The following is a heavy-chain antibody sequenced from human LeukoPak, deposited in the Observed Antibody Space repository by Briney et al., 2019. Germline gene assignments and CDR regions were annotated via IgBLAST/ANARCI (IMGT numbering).Heavy chain of an antibody. J-gene: IGHJ4*02. V-gene: IGHV3-21*01. CDR1: GFTFSSFG. CDR2: ISSGTGYI. Sequence: PGGSLRLSCAASGFTFSSFGMNWVGQAPGKGMDWVSSISSGTGYIYYADSVKGRFTISRDNAKTSLYLQMNSLRAEDTATYYCARATRWFDYWGQGTLVTVSA. D-gene: IGHD2-2*01. CDR3: ARATRWFDY.